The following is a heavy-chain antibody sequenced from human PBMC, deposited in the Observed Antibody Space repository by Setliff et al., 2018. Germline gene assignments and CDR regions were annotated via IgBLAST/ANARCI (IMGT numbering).Heavy chain of an antibody. D-gene: IGHD6-19*01. J-gene: IGHJ5*02. CDR3: ARSKSSSGWLNWFDP. Sequence: PSETLSLTCTVSGGSISSSSYYWGWIRQPPGKGMEWIGSIYYSGSIYYNPSLKSRVTISVDTSKNQFSLKLSSVTAADTAVYYCARSKSSSGWLNWFDPWGQGTLVTVSS. V-gene: IGHV4-39*07. CDR2: IYYSGSI. CDR1: GGSISSSSYY.